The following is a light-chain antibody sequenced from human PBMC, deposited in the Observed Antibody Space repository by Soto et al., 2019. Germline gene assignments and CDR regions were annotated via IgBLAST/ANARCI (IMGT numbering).Light chain of an antibody. V-gene: IGKV1-17*01. CDR3: LQNNSYPPTT. CDR2: AAS. J-gene: IGKJ1*01. Sequence: DIQMTQSPSSLSASVGDRVTITCRASQGIRNDLGWYQQKPGKAPKRLIYAASSLQSGVPSRFNGSGSGTEFTHTISSLQPDDCATYYCLQNNSYPPTTVGHGTKVEIK. CDR1: QGIRND.